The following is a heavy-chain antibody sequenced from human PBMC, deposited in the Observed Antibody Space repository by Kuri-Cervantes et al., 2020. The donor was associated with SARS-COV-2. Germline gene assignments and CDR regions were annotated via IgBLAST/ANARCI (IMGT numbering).Heavy chain of an antibody. Sequence: GRSLKISCAASGFTFSSYDMHWVRQATGKGLEWVSAIGTAGDTYYPGSVKGRFTISRENARNSLYLQMNSLRAGDTAVYYCARGDVQSGVDAFDIWGQGTMVTVSS. CDR2: IGTAGDT. D-gene: IGHD1-1*01. J-gene: IGHJ3*02. CDR1: GFTFSSYD. V-gene: IGHV3-13*04. CDR3: ARGDVQSGVDAFDI.